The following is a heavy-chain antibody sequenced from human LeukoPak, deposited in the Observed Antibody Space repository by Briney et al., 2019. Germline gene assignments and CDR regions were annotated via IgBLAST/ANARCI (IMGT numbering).Heavy chain of an antibody. J-gene: IGHJ4*02. CDR3: ARAFGSGSQVINYFDF. D-gene: IGHD3-10*01. V-gene: IGHV3-74*01. CDR2: INSGGSTT. CDR1: GFTFSDYY. Sequence: GGSLRLSCAASGFTFSDYYVSWIRQAPGKGLVWVSSINSGGSTTTYADSVKGRFTISRDNAKNMVYLQMNSLRAEDTAVYYCARAFGSGSQVINYFDFWGQGTLVTVSS.